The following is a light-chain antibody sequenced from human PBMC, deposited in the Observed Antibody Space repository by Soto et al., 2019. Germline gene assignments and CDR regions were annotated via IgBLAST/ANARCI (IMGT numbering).Light chain of an antibody. Sequence: QSVLTQPPSASGSPGQSVAISCTGTSSDVGGYNYVSWYQQHPGKAPKLMIYEVNKRPSGVPDRFSGSKSGNTASLTVSGLHAEDEDDYYCSSYAGSSNVFGTGTKVTV. V-gene: IGLV2-8*01. J-gene: IGLJ1*01. CDR1: SSDVGGYNY. CDR2: EVN. CDR3: SSYAGSSNV.